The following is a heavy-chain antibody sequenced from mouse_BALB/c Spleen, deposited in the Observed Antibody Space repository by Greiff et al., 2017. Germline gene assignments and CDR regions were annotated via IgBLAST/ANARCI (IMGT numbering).Heavy chain of an antibody. CDR1: GFTFSSYA. V-gene: IGHV5-6-5*01. CDR2: ISSGGST. J-gene: IGHJ4*01. CDR3: ARVGGAMDY. Sequence: EVQRVESGGGLVKPGGSLKLSCAASGFTFSSYAMSWVRQTPEKRLEWVASISSGGSTYYPDSVKGRFTISRDNARNILYLQMSSLRSEDTAMYYCARVGGAMDYWGQGTSVTVSS.